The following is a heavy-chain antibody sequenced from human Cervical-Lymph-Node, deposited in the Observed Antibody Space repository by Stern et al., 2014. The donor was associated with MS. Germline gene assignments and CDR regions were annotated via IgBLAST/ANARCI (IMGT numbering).Heavy chain of an antibody. J-gene: IGHJ6*02. CDR1: GVTFSSYS. Sequence: VQLVESGGGLVQPGGSLRLSCTASGVTFSSYSLNWVRQAPGKGLEWVSYISRSSSSIYDGDSRNGRFTISRDNAKNALYLQMNSLRAEDTAVYYCARVRGDHYYYYYGMDVWGQGTTVTVSS. CDR3: ARVRGDHYYYYYGMDV. CDR2: ISRSSSSI. V-gene: IGHV3-48*01.